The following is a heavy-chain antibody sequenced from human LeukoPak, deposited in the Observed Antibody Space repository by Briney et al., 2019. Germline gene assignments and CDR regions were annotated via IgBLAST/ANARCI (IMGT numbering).Heavy chain of an antibody. CDR1: GYTFTSNY. J-gene: IGHJ4*02. CDR3: ARDTGPGLRFLEWLSDYFDY. Sequence: ASVKVSCKAFGYTFTSNYMHWVRQAPGQGPEWMGIINPSGGSTSYAQKFQGRVTMTRDMSTSTVYMELSSLRSEDTAVYYCARDTGPGLRFLEWLSDYFDYWGQGTLVTVSS. CDR2: INPSGGST. V-gene: IGHV1-46*01. D-gene: IGHD3-3*01.